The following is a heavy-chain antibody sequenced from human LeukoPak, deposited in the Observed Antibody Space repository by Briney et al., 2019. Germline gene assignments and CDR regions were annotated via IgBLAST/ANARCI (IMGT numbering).Heavy chain of an antibody. CDR2: ISGSGGST. CDR1: GFTFSSYA. V-gene: IGHV3-23*01. Sequence: GGSLRLSCAASGFTFSSYAMSWVRQAPGKGLEWVSAISGSGGSTDYADSVKGRFTISRGNSKNTLYLQLSSLRAEDTAVYYCAKRFVGGDYGDQYIDYWGQGTLVTVSS. CDR3: AKRFVGGDYGDQYIDY. D-gene: IGHD4-17*01. J-gene: IGHJ4*02.